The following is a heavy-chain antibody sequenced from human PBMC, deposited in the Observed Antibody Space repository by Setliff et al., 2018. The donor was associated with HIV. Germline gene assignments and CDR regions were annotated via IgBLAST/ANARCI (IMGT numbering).Heavy chain of an antibody. CDR2: IYNSAST. J-gene: IGHJ4*02. V-gene: IGHV4-61*02. CDR3: ARHSPSDY. CDR1: GGSISSGSYY. Sequence: SETLSLTCTVSGGSISSGSYYWSWIRQPAGKGLEWIGRIYNSASTSYNPSLKSRVTISVDTSKNQFSLKLSSVTAADTAVYYCARHSPSDYWGQGTLVTVSS.